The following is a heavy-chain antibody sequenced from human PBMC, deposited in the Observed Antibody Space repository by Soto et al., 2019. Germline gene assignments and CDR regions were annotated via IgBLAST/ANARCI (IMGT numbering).Heavy chain of an antibody. CDR3: ATVATNSYNWLDP. Sequence: EVQLVESGGTLVQPGGSLRLSCAASGFTFNTYWMHWGRQAPGKGLVWVSRINSDGTKTTYADSVKGRFTISRDNAKNTVYLQMNSLRAEDTAMYYCATVATNSYNWLDPWGQGTLVTVSS. V-gene: IGHV3-74*01. D-gene: IGHD5-12*01. J-gene: IGHJ5*02. CDR1: GFTFNTYW. CDR2: INSDGTKT.